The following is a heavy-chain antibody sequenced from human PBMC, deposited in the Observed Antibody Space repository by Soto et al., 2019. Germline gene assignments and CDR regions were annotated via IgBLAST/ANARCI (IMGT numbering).Heavy chain of an antibody. CDR2: ISSSGGTI. CDR3: ARDPTFAYYFDY. CDR1: GFTFSTYS. Sequence: GGSLRLSCAASGFTFSTYSMTWVRLAPGKGLEWVSYISSSGGTIYYGDSVKGRFTISRDNAKNSLYLQMNSLRAEDTAVYYCARDPTFAYYFDYWDQGTLVTVSS. D-gene: IGHD3-3*01. V-gene: IGHV3-48*01. J-gene: IGHJ4*02.